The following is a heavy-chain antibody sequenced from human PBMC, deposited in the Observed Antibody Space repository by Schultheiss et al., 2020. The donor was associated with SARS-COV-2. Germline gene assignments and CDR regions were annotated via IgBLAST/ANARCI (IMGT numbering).Heavy chain of an antibody. CDR1: GFTFSSYA. CDR3: ATQESSSWYFFDY. CDR2: ISSSSSYI. Sequence: GGSLRLSCAASGFTFSSYAMSWVRQAPGKGLEWVSAISSSSSYIYYADSVKGRFTISRDNSKNTLYLQMNSLRAEDTAVYYCATQESSSWYFFDYWGQGTLVTVAS. J-gene: IGHJ4*02. V-gene: IGHV3-23*01. D-gene: IGHD6-13*01.